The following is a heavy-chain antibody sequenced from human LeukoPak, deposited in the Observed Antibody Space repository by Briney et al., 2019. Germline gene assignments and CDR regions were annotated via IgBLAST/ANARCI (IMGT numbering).Heavy chain of an antibody. J-gene: IGHJ4*02. D-gene: IGHD1-26*01. Sequence: GGSLRLSCAASGFTVSSSYMSWVRQAPGKGLEWVSVIYSGGSTYYADSVKGRFTISRDNSKNTLYLQMNSLRAEDTAVYYCASPSGSYPEGFDYWGQGTLVTVSS. V-gene: IGHV3-53*01. CDR1: GFTVSSSY. CDR3: ASPSGSYPEGFDY. CDR2: IYSGGST.